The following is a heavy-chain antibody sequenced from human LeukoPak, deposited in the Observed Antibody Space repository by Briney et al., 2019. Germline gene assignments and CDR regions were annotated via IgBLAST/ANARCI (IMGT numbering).Heavy chain of an antibody. Sequence: GGSLRLSCAASGFTFSSNYMSWVRQAPGKGLEWVSVIYSGGSTYYADSVKGRFTISRDNSKNTLYLQMNSLRAEDTAVYYCARDAPYYDSSGYFDYWGQGTLVTVSS. D-gene: IGHD3-22*01. V-gene: IGHV3-53*01. CDR2: IYSGGST. CDR3: ARDAPYYDSSGYFDY. J-gene: IGHJ4*02. CDR1: GFTFSSNY.